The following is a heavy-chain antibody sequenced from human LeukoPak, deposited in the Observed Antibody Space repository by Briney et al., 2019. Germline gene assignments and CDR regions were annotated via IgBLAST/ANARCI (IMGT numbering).Heavy chain of an antibody. CDR2: IIPILGIA. CDR3: ARAEIGSGSYGHYFDY. V-gene: IGHV1-69*04. Sequence: SVKVSCKASGGTFSSYAISWVRQAPGQGLEWMGRIIPILGIANYAQKFQGRVTITADKSTSTAYMELRSLRSDDTAVYYCARAEIGSGSYGHYFDYWGQGTLVTVSS. CDR1: GGTFSSYA. D-gene: IGHD1-26*01. J-gene: IGHJ4*02.